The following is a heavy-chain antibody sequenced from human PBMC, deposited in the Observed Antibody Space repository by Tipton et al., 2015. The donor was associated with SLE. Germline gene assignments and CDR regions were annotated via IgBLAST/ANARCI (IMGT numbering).Heavy chain of an antibody. CDR2: INHSGST. D-gene: IGHD3-3*01. Sequence: LRLSCAASGFTFSSYAMSWVRQAPGKGLEWIGEINHSGSTNYNPSLKSRVTISVDTSKNQFSLKLSSVTAADTAVYYCARGRYDFWSAHEFDPWGQGTLVTVSS. V-gene: IGHV4-34*01. CDR1: GFTFSSYA. CDR3: ARGRYDFWSAHEFDP. J-gene: IGHJ5*02.